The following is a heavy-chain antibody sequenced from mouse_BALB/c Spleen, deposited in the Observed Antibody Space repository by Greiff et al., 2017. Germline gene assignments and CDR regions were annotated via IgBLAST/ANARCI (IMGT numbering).Heavy chain of an antibody. CDR3: TRWDHGSSYPLFDY. Sequence: VQLQQSGTVLARPGASVKMSCKASGYSFTSYWMHWVKQRPGQGLEWIGAIYPGNSDTSYNQKFKGKAKLTAVTSTSTAYMELSSLTNEDSAVYYCTRWDHGSSYPLFDYWGQGTTLTVSS. V-gene: IGHV1-5*01. CDR2: IYPGNSDT. J-gene: IGHJ2*01. D-gene: IGHD1-1*01. CDR1: GYSFTSYW.